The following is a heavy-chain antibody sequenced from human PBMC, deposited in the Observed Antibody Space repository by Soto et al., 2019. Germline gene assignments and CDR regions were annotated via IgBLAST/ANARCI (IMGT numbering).Heavy chain of an antibody. D-gene: IGHD3-22*01. CDR3: YCAITMTRNWFDP. Sequence: GGSLRLSCAASGFTFSSYAMHWVRQAPGKGPEWVAVISYDGSNKYYADSVKGRFTISRDNSKNTLYLQMNSLRAEDTAVYYCYCAITMTRNWFDPWGQGTLVTVSS. V-gene: IGHV3-30-3*01. J-gene: IGHJ5*02. CDR1: GFTFSSYA. CDR2: ISYDGSNK.